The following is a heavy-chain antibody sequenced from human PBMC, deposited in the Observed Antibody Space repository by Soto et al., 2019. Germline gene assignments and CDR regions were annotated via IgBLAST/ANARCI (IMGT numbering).Heavy chain of an antibody. V-gene: IGHV1-8*01. CDR2: MNPNSGNT. CDR1: GYTFTSYY. D-gene: IGHD3-22*01. J-gene: IGHJ4*02. CDR3: ATLAYYDSSGYYGYYFDY. Sequence: ASVEVSCKASGYTFTSYYINWVLQATGQGLEWMGWMNPNSGNTGYAQKFQGRVTMTRNTSISTAYMELSSLRSEDTAVYYCATLAYYDSSGYYGYYFDYWGQGTLVTVSS.